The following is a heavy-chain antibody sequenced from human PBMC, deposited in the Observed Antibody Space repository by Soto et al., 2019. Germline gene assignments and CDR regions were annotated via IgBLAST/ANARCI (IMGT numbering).Heavy chain of an antibody. Sequence: QITLKESGPTLVKPTQTLTLTCTVSGFSLSTNGVGVGWIRQPPGKALEWLAIVNWNDDKRYSPSLESRLTIARDASKHRVVLTMTNIDPVDTATYYGAHRHFNKVAYLDYWGQGTLVTVSS. V-gene: IGHV2-5*01. CDR2: VNWNDDK. CDR3: AHRHFNKVAYLDY. J-gene: IGHJ4*02. CDR1: GFSLSTNGVG.